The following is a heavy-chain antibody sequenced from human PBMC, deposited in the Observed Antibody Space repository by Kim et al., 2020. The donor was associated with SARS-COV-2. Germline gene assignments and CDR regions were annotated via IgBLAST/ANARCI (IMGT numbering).Heavy chain of an antibody. J-gene: IGHJ6*03. CDR1: GFTFSDYY. CDR2: ISSSGSTI. V-gene: IGHV3-11*01. CDR3: ARREKGPYYYYYMDV. Sequence: GGSLRLSCAASGFTFSDYYMSWIRQAPGKGLEWVSYISSSGSTIYYADSVKGRFTISRDNAKNSLYLQMNSLRAEDTAVYYCARREKGPYYYYYMDVWGKGTTGTVSS.